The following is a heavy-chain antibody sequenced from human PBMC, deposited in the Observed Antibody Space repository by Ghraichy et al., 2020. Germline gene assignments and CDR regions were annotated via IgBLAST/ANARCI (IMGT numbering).Heavy chain of an antibody. CDR2: IYYSGST. J-gene: IGHJ6*02. CDR1: GGSISSGDYY. D-gene: IGHD6-19*01. V-gene: IGHV4-30-4*01. CDR3: ARDQAVAGPEHYYYGMDV. Sequence: SETLSLTCTVSGGSISSGDYYWSWIRQPPGKGLEWIGYIYYSGSTYYNPSLKSRVTISVDTSKNQFSLKLSSVTAADTAVYYCARDQAVAGPEHYYYGMDVWGQGTTVTVSS.